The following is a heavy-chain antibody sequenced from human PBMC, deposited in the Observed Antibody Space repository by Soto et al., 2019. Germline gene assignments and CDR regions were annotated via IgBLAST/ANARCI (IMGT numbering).Heavy chain of an antibody. CDR1: NYSMRSGYY. Sequence: SLTSSVSNYSMRSGYYGGGVRQAPGKGLEWLGSVYHNGIMFHNPSFQSRVTISVDTSKNQFSLNLRSVTAADTAVYYCAALWFGELAFNYWGHGILVTVSS. D-gene: IGHD3-10*01. V-gene: IGHV4-38-2*02. CDR3: AALWFGELAFNY. J-gene: IGHJ4*01. CDR2: VYHNGIM.